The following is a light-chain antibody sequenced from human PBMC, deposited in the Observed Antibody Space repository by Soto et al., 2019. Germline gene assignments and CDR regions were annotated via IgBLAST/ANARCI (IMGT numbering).Light chain of an antibody. CDR3: CSYAGNYVV. Sequence: QSVLTQPRSVSGSPGQSVTISCTGTSSDVGGYNYVSWYQQHPGKAPKLMIYDVSKWPSGVPDRFSGSKSGNTASLTISGLQAEDEAEYYCCSYAGNYVVFGGGTQLTV. V-gene: IGLV2-11*01. CDR1: SSDVGGYNY. CDR2: DVS. J-gene: IGLJ2*01.